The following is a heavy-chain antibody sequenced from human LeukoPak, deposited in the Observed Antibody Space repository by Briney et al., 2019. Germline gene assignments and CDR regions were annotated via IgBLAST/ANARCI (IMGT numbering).Heavy chain of an antibody. Sequence: GESLKISCKGSGYSFTSYWIGWVRQMPGKGLEWMGIIYPGDSDTRYSPSFQGQVTISADKSISTAYLQWSSLKASDTAMYYCARPGTYGYAPASFDYWGQGTLVTVSS. CDR3: ARPGTYGYAPASFDY. J-gene: IGHJ4*02. V-gene: IGHV5-51*01. CDR1: GYSFTSYW. CDR2: IYPGDSDT. D-gene: IGHD5-18*01.